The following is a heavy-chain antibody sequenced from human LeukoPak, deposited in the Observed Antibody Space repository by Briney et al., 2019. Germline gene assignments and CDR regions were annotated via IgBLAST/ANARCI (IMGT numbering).Heavy chain of an antibody. V-gene: IGHV4-38-2*02. CDR1: GYSISSGYY. J-gene: IGHJ4*02. CDR3: ARGSSSWYVLGY. CDR2: IYHSGST. D-gene: IGHD6-13*01. Sequence: SETLSLTCTVSGYSISSGYYWGWIRQPPGKGLEWIGSIYHSGSTYYNPSLKSRVTISVDTSKNQFSLKLSSVTAADTAVYYCARGSSSWYVLGYWGQGTLVTVSS.